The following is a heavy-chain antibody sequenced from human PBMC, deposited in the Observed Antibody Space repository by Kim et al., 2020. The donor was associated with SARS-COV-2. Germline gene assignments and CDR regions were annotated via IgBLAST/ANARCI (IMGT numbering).Heavy chain of an antibody. Sequence: YADSVKGRFTISRDNSKNTLYLQMNSLRAEDTAVYYCATLGWELQGDFDYWGQGTLVTVSS. D-gene: IGHD1-26*01. V-gene: IGHV3-23*01. CDR3: ATLGWELQGDFDY. J-gene: IGHJ4*02.